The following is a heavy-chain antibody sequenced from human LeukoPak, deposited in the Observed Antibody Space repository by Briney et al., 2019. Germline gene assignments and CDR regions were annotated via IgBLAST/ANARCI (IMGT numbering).Heavy chain of an antibody. CDR3: AGSSVSGTYSGGY. J-gene: IGHJ4*02. V-gene: IGHV4-59*08. CDR1: GGSISSYY. D-gene: IGHD3-10*01. CDR2: IYYGGST. Sequence: SETLSLTCTVSGGSISSYYWSWIRQPPGKGLEWIGYIYYGGSTYSNPSLKGRVTISADTSKNQFSLKLASVTAADTAVYYCAGSSVSGTYSGGYWGQGILVTVSS.